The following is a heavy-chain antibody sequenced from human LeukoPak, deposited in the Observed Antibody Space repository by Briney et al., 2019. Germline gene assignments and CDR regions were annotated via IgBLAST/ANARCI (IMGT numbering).Heavy chain of an antibody. J-gene: IGHJ4*02. V-gene: IGHV3-64D*09. D-gene: IGHD1-26*01. CDR1: GFTFSRYA. CDR3: VNTHPSRSYDY. CDR2: ISSNGGTT. Sequence: PGGSLRLSCAASGFTFSRYAMHWVRQAPGKGLEYVSAISSNGGTTYSADSVKGRFTISRDNSKNTLYLQMSSLRADDTALYYCVNTHPSRSYDYWGQGTLVTVSS.